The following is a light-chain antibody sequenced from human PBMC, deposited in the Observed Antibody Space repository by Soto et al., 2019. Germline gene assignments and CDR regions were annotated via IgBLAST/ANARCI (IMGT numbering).Light chain of an antibody. J-gene: IGLJ2*01. CDR3: SSYSSSSALDVI. CDR1: NRDVGGYNY. V-gene: IGLV2-14*01. CDR2: EVT. Sequence: QSVLAQPASVSGSPGQSITISCAGTNRDVGGYNYVSWYQQYPGKAPKLIIYEVTYRPSGVSNRFSGSKSGNTASLTISGLHAEDEADYYFSSYSSSSALDVIFGGGTTVTVL.